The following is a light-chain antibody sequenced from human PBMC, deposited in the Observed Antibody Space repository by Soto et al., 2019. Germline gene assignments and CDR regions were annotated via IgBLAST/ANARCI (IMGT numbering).Light chain of an antibody. J-gene: IGKJ5*01. Sequence: EIVLTQSPGTLSLSPGERATLSCMASQSVSSSYLAWYQQKPGQAPRLLIYGASSRATGIPDRFSGSGSGTDFTLTISRLEPEDVAVYYCQQYGSSSTFGQGTRLEIK. V-gene: IGKV3-20*01. CDR2: GAS. CDR3: QQYGSSST. CDR1: QSVSSSY.